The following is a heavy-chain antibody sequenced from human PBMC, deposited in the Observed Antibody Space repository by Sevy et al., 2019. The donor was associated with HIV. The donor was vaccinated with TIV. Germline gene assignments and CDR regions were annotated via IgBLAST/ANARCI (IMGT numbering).Heavy chain of an antibody. D-gene: IGHD2-2*01. CDR3: ARVVAARAAYYFDY. V-gene: IGHV1-69*13. CDR1: GGTFSSYA. CDR2: IIPIFGTA. Sequence: ASVKVSCKASGGTFSSYAISWVRQAPGQGLEWMGGIIPIFGTANYAQKFQGRVTITADESTSTAYMELSSLRSEDTAVYYCARVVAARAAYYFDYWGQGTLVTVSS. J-gene: IGHJ4*02.